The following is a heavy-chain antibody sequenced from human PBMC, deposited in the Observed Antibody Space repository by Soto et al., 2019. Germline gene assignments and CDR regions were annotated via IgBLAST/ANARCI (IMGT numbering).Heavy chain of an antibody. J-gene: IGHJ4*02. V-gene: IGHV3-7*01. CDR2: IKQDESEK. CDR3: ARDVGFDYVN. Sequence: GGSLRLSCTVSGFSFSSYWRSWVRQAPGKGLEWVASIKQDESEKYYVDSVKGRFTISRDNVEDSLYLQMNSLTAEDTAVYFCARDVGFDYVNWGQGTMVTVSS. CDR1: GFSFSSYW. D-gene: IGHD3-16*01.